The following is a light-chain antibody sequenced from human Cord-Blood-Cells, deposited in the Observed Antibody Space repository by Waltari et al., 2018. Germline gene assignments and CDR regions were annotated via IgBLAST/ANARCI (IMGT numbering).Light chain of an antibody. CDR3: QQYGSSPWT. CDR2: GAS. CDR1: QSVSSSY. J-gene: IGKJ1*01. Sequence: EIVLTQSPGTLSWSPGARATLSGRASQSVSSSYLPCYQQKPGQAPRLLIYGASSRATGISDRFSGSGSGTDFTLTISRLEPEDFAVYYCQQYGSSPWTFGQGTKVESK. V-gene: IGKV3-20*01.